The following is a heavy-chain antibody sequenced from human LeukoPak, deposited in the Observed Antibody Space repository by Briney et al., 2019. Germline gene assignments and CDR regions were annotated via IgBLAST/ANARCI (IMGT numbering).Heavy chain of an antibody. CDR3: ARSSWSSYLGYYYYHMDV. V-gene: IGHV4-34*01. D-gene: IGHD3-3*01. J-gene: IGHJ6*03. CDR2: INHYGTT. CDR1: GGSFNNYY. Sequence: SETLSLTCAVYGGSFNNYYWSWIRQPPGKGLEWIGEINHYGTTNYSPSLKSRVTISVDTSENQFSLKLSSVTAADTAVYYCARSSWSSYLGYYYYHMDVWGRGTTVTVSS.